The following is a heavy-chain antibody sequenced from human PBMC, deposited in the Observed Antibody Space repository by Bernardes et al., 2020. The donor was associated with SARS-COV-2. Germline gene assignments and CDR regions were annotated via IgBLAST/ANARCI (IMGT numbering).Heavy chain of an antibody. Sequence: ASVKVSCKASGYTFTDYYIHWVRQAPGQGLEWMGWISPNSGGTNYAQRFQDRVTMTRDTSITTVYMELSRLGRDDTAIYYCARLSGNYRDYFYFDFWGQGTLVTVSS. CDR1: GYTFTDYY. CDR3: ARLSGNYRDYFYFDF. CDR2: ISPNSGGT. V-gene: IGHV1-2*02. D-gene: IGHD4-17*01. J-gene: IGHJ4*02.